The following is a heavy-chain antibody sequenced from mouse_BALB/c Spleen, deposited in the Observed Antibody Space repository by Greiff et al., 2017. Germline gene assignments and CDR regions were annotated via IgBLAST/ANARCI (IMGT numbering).Heavy chain of an antibody. CDR1: GFTFSSYA. V-gene: IGHV5-6-5*01. CDR3: ARGFDGYYLYYFDY. J-gene: IGHJ2*01. D-gene: IGHD2-3*01. CDR2: ISSGGST. Sequence: EVKLVESGGGLVKPGGSLKLSCAASGFTFSSYAMSWVRQTPEKRLEWVASISSGGSTYYPDSVKGRFTISRDNARNILYLQMSSLRSEDTAMYYCARGFDGYYLYYFDYWGQGTTLTVSS.